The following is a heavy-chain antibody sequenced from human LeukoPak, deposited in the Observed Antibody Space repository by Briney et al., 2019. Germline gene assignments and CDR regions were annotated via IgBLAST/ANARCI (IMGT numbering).Heavy chain of an antibody. Sequence: GSLRLSCAASGFTFSSYGMHWVRQAPGKGLEWVAFIRSDGSDKYYADSVKGRFTISRDNSKNTLYLQMNSLRAEDTAVYYCARAADFGVVIMTPLDYWGQGTLVTVSS. J-gene: IGHJ4*02. D-gene: IGHD3-3*01. CDR1: GFTFSSYG. CDR3: ARAADFGVVIMTPLDY. V-gene: IGHV3-30*02. CDR2: IRSDGSDK.